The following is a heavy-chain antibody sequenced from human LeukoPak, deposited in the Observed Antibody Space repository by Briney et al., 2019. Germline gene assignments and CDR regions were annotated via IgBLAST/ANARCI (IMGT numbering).Heavy chain of an antibody. Sequence: GGSLRLSCAASGLTFSGYDMNWVRQAPGKGLEWVSSISSSSDYIYYADSVKGRFAISRDNAKNSLYLQMNSLRAEDTAVYYCVRARVTSWFDYWGQGTLVTVSS. J-gene: IGHJ4*02. CDR1: GLTFSGYD. D-gene: IGHD2-21*02. V-gene: IGHV3-21*01. CDR2: ISSSSDYI. CDR3: VRARVTSWFDY.